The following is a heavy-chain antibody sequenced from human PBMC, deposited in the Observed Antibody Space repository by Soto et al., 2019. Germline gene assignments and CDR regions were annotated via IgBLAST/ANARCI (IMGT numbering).Heavy chain of an antibody. CDR1: GFTFSSYW. J-gene: IGHJ4*02. V-gene: IGHV3-74*01. CDR2: INSDGSTT. Sequence: EVQLVESGGGLVQPGGSLRLSCAASGFTFSSYWMYWVRQAPGKGLVWVSRINSDGSTTTYADSVKGRFTISRDNAENTLYLQMNSLRAEDTAVYYCARDSGTSYGDVYFDYWGQGTLVTVSS. D-gene: IGHD1-26*01. CDR3: ARDSGTSYGDVYFDY.